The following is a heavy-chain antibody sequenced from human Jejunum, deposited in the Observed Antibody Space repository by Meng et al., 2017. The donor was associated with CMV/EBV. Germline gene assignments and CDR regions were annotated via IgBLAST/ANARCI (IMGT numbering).Heavy chain of an antibody. CDR3: TRDRQCSTTNCYPIDY. CDR2: VSPRSSLI. V-gene: IGHV3-21*01. Sequence: FTFTSYTLNWIRQAPGKGLEWVASVSPRSSLIHYADSVKGRFTISRDNAKNSLFLQMNSLRVEDTATYFCTRDRQCSTTNCYPIDYWGQGALVTVSS. J-gene: IGHJ4*02. CDR1: FTFTSYT. D-gene: IGHD2-2*01.